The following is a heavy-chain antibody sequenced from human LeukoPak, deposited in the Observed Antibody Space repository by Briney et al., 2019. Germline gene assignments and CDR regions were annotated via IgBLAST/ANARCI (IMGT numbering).Heavy chain of an antibody. CDR1: GFTFSSYA. CDR2: ISYDGSNK. V-gene: IGHV3-30-3*01. CDR3: ARDRRRRYYYESTGDAFDI. Sequence: GGSLRLSCAASGFTFSSYAMHWVRQAPGKGLEWVAVISYDGSNKYYADSVKGRFTISRDNSKNTLYLQMNSLRAEDTAVYYCARDRRRRYYYESTGDAFDIWGQGTMVTVSS. J-gene: IGHJ3*02. D-gene: IGHD3-22*01.